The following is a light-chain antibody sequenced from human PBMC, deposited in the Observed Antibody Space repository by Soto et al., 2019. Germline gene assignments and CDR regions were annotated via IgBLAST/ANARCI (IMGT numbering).Light chain of an antibody. CDR3: QQCYTAPFT. CDR1: QSVLYSSNNKNY. V-gene: IGKV4-1*01. J-gene: IGKJ4*01. CDR2: WAS. Sequence: DIVMTQSPDSLAVSLGERATINCKSSQSVLYSSNNKNYLAWYQQKPGQPPKLLIYWASTRESGVPDRFSGSGSGTDFTLTISSLLAEDVAVYYCQQCYTAPFTFGGGTKVEIK.